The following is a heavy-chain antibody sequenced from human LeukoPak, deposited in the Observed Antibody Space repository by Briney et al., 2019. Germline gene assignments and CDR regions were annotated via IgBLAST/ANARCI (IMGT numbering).Heavy chain of an antibody. J-gene: IGHJ3*02. CDR2: IHYSGST. V-gene: IGHV4-39*01. CDR1: GGSISSSSYY. CDR3: ARPYCHSANCYKFDAFDI. D-gene: IGHD2-2*02. Sequence: SETLSLTCTVSGGSISSSSYYWGWIRQPPGKGLEWIGSIHYSGSTYYNPSLKSRVTISVDTSKNQFSLKLSSVTAADTAVYYCARPYCHSANCYKFDAFDIWGQGAMVTVSS.